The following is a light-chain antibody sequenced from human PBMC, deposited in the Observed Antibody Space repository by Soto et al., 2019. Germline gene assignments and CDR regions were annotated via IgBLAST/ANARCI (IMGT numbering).Light chain of an antibody. Sequence: QSVLTQPPSVSGAPGQRVTISCTGSSSNIGAGYDVHWYQQLPGTAPKLLIYGNSNRPSGVPDRFSGSKSGTSASLAITGRRAADEADYYCQSYDRSLSGWVFGGGTKLTVL. CDR3: QSYDRSLSGWV. CDR2: GNS. CDR1: SSNIGAGYD. V-gene: IGLV1-40*01. J-gene: IGLJ3*02.